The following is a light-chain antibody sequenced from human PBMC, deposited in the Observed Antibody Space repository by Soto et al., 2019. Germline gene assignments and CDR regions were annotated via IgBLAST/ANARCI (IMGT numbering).Light chain of an antibody. CDR1: QGLVYTDGNTY. Sequence: DVVMTQSPLSLPVTLRQPASISCRSSQGLVYTDGNTYLTWFQQRPGRSPRCLIYAVSNRDSGVADRFSGSGSGTEFTLKISRVEAEDVAVYYCMQATPWPHTFGQGTKLEIK. CDR2: AVS. CDR3: MQATPWPHT. V-gene: IGKV2-30*01. J-gene: IGKJ2*01.